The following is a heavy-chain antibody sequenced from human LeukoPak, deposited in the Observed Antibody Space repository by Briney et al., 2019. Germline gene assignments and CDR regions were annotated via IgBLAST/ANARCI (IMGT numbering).Heavy chain of an antibody. Sequence: GGSLRLSCAASGFTFSSCAMHWVRQAPGKGLEWVAVISYDGSNKYYADSVKGRFTISRDNSKNTLYLQMNSLRAEDTAVYYCAREYYDILTGYYPYYYYYGMDVWGQGTTVTVSS. D-gene: IGHD3-9*01. J-gene: IGHJ6*02. CDR3: AREYYDILTGYYPYYYYYGMDV. CDR2: ISYDGSNK. V-gene: IGHV3-30-3*01. CDR1: GFTFSSCA.